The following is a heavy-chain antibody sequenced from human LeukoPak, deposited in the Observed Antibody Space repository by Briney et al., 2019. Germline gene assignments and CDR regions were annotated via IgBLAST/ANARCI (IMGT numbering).Heavy chain of an antibody. J-gene: IGHJ4*02. D-gene: IGHD4-17*01. Sequence: GGSLRLSCAASGLTFSSYWMTWVRQAPGKGLEWVATINEDGSEKYYVDSVKGRFTISRDNAKNSLYLQMNSLRAEDTAVYYCAKDVTTAGGDYWGQGTLVTVSS. CDR1: GLTFSSYW. V-gene: IGHV3-7*03. CDR3: AKDVTTAGGDY. CDR2: INEDGSEK.